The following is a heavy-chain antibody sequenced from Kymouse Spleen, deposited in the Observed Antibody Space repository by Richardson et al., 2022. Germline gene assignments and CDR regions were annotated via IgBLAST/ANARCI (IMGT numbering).Heavy chain of an antibody. Sequence: EVQLVESGGGLVKPGGSLRLSCAASGFTFSNAWMSWVRQAPGKGLEWVGRIKSKTDGGTTDYAAPVKGRFTISRDDSKNTLYLQMNSLKTEDTAVYYCTTRDIAAADYYGMDVWGQGTTVTVSS. CDR2: IKSKTDGGTT. J-gene: IGHJ6*02. CDR3: TTRDIAAADYYGMDV. V-gene: IGHV3-15*01. D-gene: IGHD6-13*01. CDR1: GFTFSNAW.